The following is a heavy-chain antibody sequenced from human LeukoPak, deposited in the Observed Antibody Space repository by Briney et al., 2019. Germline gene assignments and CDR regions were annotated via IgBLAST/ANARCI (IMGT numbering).Heavy chain of an antibody. CDR2: ISGSGGST. J-gene: IGHJ6*02. V-gene: IGHV3-23*01. CDR3: ARGGDGYNLTPDGMDV. Sequence: GGSLRLSCAASGFTFSSYAMSWVRQAPGKGLEWVSAISGSGGSTYYADSVKGRFTISRDNSKNTLYLQMNSLRAEDTAVYYCARGGDGYNLTPDGMDVWGQGTTVTVSS. D-gene: IGHD5-24*01. CDR1: GFTFSSYA.